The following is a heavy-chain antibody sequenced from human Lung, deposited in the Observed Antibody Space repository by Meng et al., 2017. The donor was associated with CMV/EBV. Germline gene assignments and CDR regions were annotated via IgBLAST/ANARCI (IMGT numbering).Heavy chain of an antibody. CDR2: ISTSSTYI. Sequence: GGSLRLXCAASGFTFSSYSMNWVRQAPGKGLEWVSSISTSSTYIYYSDSVSGRFTISRDNAKNSVYLHMNSLSAEDTAVYYCARERGSEGYCSTTTCTKGCYYYYGMDVXGQGXTVTVSS. J-gene: IGHJ6*02. CDR1: GFTFSSYS. V-gene: IGHV3-21*01. D-gene: IGHD2-2*01. CDR3: ARERGSEGYCSTTTCTKGCYYYYGMDV.